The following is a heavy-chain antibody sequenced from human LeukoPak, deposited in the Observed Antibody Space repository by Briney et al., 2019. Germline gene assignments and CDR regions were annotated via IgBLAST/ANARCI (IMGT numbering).Heavy chain of an antibody. Sequence: ASVKVSCKASGYTFTAYSIHWVRQAPGQRFEWMGWINPNTGGTNYAQRFQGRVTMTRVTSISTAYMETNRLTSDDTALYYCAREKIAASMGYPDSWGQGTLVTVSS. D-gene: IGHD2-15*01. CDR2: INPNTGGT. CDR1: GYTFTAYS. J-gene: IGHJ4*02. V-gene: IGHV1-2*02. CDR3: AREKIAASMGYPDS.